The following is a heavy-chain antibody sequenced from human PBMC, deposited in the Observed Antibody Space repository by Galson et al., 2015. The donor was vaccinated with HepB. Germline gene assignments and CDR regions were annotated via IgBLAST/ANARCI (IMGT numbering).Heavy chain of an antibody. V-gene: IGHV3-23*01. D-gene: IGHD3-3*01. CDR2: ISGSGTST. J-gene: IGHJ6*02. Sequence: SLRLSCAASGFTFSSYAMTWVRQAPGKGLEWVSVISGSGTSTYYADSVQGRFTISRANSKNTLYLQMNSLRAEDTAIFYCAKMAGGNYDFWSAYLQFTIGYYYGMDVWGQGTTVIVSS. CDR1: GFTFSSYA. CDR3: AKMAGGNYDFWSAYLQFTIGYYYGMDV.